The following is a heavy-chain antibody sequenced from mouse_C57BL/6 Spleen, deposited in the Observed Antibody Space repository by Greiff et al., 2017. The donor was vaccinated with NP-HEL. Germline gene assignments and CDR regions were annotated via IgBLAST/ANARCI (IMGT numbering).Heavy chain of an antibody. CDR2: INPYNGGT. Sequence: EVQLQQSGPVLVKPGASVKMSCKASGYTFTDYYMNWVKQSHGKSLEWIGVINPYNGGTSYNQKFKGKATLTVDKSSSTAYMELNSLTSEDSAVDYCARDTTVVAEDWFAYWGQGTLVTVSA. J-gene: IGHJ3*01. V-gene: IGHV1-19*01. CDR3: ARDTTVVAEDWFAY. CDR1: GYTFTDYY. D-gene: IGHD1-1*01.